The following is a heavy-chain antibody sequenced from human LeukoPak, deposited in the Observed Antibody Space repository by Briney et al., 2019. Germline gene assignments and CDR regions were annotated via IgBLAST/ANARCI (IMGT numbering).Heavy chain of an antibody. CDR2: ISGSGGST. V-gene: IGHV3-23*01. D-gene: IGHD3-10*01. J-gene: IGHJ3*02. CDR3: ANPLWFDAFDI. CDR1: GFTVSDYS. Sequence: GGSLRLSCAASGFTVSDYSMSWVRQAPGKGLEWVSAISGSGGSTYYADSVKGRFTISRDNSKNTLYLQMNSLRAEDTAVYYCANPLWFDAFDIWGQGTMVTVSS.